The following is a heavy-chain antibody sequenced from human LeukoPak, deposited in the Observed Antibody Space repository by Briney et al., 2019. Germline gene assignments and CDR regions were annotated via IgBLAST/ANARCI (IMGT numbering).Heavy chain of an antibody. J-gene: IGHJ4*02. CDR1: GFTVSNNY. CDR3: ARRQQVDY. CDR2: IFSDGNR. V-gene: IGHV3-53*01. Sequence: PGGSLRLSCAASGFTVSNNYINWVRQAPGKGLEWVSVIFSDGNRNYADSVKGRFTISRDISQNTLYLQMNNLRAEDTAVYYCARRQQVDYWGQGTLVTVSS. D-gene: IGHD1-1*01.